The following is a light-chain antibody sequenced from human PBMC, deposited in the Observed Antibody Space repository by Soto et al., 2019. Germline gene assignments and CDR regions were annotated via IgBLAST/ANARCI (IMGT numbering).Light chain of an antibody. J-gene: IGKJ1*01. Sequence: DIVMTQSPLSRPVTPGEPASISCRSSQSLLHSNGYNYLDWYLQKPGQSPQLLIYLGSNRASGVPDRFSGSGSGTDFTLNISRVEAEDVGVYYCMQPLQSWTFGQGTKVDIK. CDR2: LGS. V-gene: IGKV2-28*01. CDR3: MQPLQSWT. CDR1: QSLLHSNGYNY.